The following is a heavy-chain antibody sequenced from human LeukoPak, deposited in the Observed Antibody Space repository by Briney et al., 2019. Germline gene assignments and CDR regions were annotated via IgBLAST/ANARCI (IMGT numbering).Heavy chain of an antibody. V-gene: IGHV4-39*01. CDR3: ARREVAPLTYFDY. D-gene: IGHD5-24*01. CDR2: IYYSGST. J-gene: IGHJ4*02. Sequence: PSETLSLTCTVSGGSISSSSYYWGWIRQPPGKGLEWIGSIYYSGSTYYNPSLKSRVTISVDTSKNQFSLKLSSVTAADTAVYYCARREVAPLTYFDYWGQGTLVTVSS. CDR1: GGSISSSSYY.